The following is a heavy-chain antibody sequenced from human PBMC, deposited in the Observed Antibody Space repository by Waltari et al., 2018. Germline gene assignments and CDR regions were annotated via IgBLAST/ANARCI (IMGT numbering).Heavy chain of an antibody. V-gene: IGHV1-69*04. J-gene: IGHJ3*02. CDR2: ISPSPGIA. CDR1: GGTFSSYA. Sequence: QVQLVQSGAEVKKPGSSVKVSCKASGGTFSSYAISWVRQAPGQGLEWMGGISPSPGIANYAQKVQGRGTITADESTSTAYMELSSLRSEDTAVYYCARERDNWNYGAFDIWGQGTMVTVAS. CDR3: ARERDNWNYGAFDI. D-gene: IGHD1-7*01.